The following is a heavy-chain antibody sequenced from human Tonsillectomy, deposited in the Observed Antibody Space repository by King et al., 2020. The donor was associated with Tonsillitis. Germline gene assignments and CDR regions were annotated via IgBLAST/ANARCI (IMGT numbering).Heavy chain of an antibody. Sequence: QLVQSGAEVKKPGASVKVSCKASGYTFTGYYIHWVRQAPGQGLEWMGWIHPNSGGTNYAQRFQGRVTMTRDASIRIAYMELSRLVSDDPAVYYWARDLGYSGYDGAFNSWGQGTMVTVSS. V-gene: IGHV1-2*02. D-gene: IGHD5-12*01. CDR1: GYTFTGYY. J-gene: IGHJ3*02. CDR2: IHPNSGGT. CDR3: ARDLGYSGYDGAFNS.